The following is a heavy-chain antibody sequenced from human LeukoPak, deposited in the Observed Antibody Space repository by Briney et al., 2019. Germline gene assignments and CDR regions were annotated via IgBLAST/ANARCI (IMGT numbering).Heavy chain of an antibody. CDR1: GFTFSSYW. Sequence: GGSLRLSCAASGFTFSSYWMHWVRQAPGKALVWVSRINSDGSSADYADSVKGRFTISRDNAKKTLWLQMNSLRAEDTAVYYCARSLREISDDAFDIWGQGTMVTVSS. CDR3: ARSLREISDDAFDI. D-gene: IGHD4-17*01. V-gene: IGHV3-74*01. CDR2: INSDGSSA. J-gene: IGHJ3*02.